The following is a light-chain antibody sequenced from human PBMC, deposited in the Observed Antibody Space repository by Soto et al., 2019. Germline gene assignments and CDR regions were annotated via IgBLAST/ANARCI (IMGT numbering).Light chain of an antibody. V-gene: IGLV2-14*01. Sequence: QSVLTPPASILWTSGESITFSCTGTSSDVGGYNYVSWYQQHPGKAPKLMIYDVSNRPSGVSYRFSGSKSGNTASLTISGLQAEDQADYYCSSFRTSTTPNSVFGSGTKVTVL. CDR1: SSDVGGYNY. CDR3: SSFRTSTTPNSV. J-gene: IGLJ1*01. CDR2: DVS.